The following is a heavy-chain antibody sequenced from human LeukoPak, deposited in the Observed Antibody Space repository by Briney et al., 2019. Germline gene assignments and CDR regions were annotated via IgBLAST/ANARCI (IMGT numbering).Heavy chain of an antibody. CDR2: INPNSGFT. J-gene: IGHJ4*02. V-gene: IGHV1-2*02. CDR1: GYPFTGYY. Sequence: ASVKVSCKASGYPFTGYYLHWVRQAPGQGLEWMGWINPNSGFTNYAQKFQGRVTMTRDTSISTAYMELSRLRSDDAAVYYCARLADCSSSSCRSFDYWGQGALVTVSS. D-gene: IGHD2-2*01. CDR3: ARLADCSSSSCRSFDY.